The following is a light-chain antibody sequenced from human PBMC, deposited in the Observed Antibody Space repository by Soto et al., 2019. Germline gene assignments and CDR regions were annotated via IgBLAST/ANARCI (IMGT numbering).Light chain of an antibody. Sequence: IVLTQSPGTLSLSPGERATLSCRAGQSVSSNYLAWYQQKPGQAPRLLIYEASRRATGIPDRFSGSGSGTDFTLTISGLEPEDFAVYYCQQYDSSPPITFGQGTRLEIK. V-gene: IGKV3-20*01. CDR3: QQYDSSPPIT. CDR2: EAS. J-gene: IGKJ5*01. CDR1: QSVSSNY.